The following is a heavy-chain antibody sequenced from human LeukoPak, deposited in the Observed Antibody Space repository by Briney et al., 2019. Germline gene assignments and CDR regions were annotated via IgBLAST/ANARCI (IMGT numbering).Heavy chain of an antibody. CDR2: ISYDGSNK. D-gene: IGHD4-17*01. CDR3: ARQGQRHYGDYLFDI. Sequence: GGSLRLSCAASGFTFSSYAMHWVRQAPGKGLEWVAVISYDGSNKYYADSVEGRFTISRDNSKNTLYLQMNSLRAEDTAVYYCARQGQRHYGDYLFDIWGQGTMVTVSS. J-gene: IGHJ3*02. V-gene: IGHV3-30-3*01. CDR1: GFTFSSYA.